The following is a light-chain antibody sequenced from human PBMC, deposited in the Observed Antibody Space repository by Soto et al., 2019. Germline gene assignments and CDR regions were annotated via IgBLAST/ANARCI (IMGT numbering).Light chain of an antibody. CDR3: QQYGGSPFT. V-gene: IGKV3-20*01. J-gene: IGKJ3*01. CDR1: QSVNSAY. CDR2: AAS. Sequence: EIVLTQSPGTLSLSPGERATLSCRASQSVNSAYLAWYQQKPGQAPRLLIYAASSRDTGIPDRFSGSGSGKDFTLTITRLEPDDFAVYYCQQYGGSPFTFGPGTKVDI.